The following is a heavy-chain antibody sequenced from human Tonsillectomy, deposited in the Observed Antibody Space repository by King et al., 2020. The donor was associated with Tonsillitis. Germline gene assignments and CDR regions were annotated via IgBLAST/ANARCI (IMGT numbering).Heavy chain of an antibody. V-gene: IGHV4-34*01. CDR1: GGSFSGYY. J-gene: IGHJ4*02. CDR3: ARGGGSAADLDN. Sequence: VQLQQWGAGLLKPSETLSLTCAVYGGSFSGYYWSWIRQPPGKGLEWIGEINHSGSTNYNPSLKSRVTISVDTSKNQFSLKLSSVTAADTAVYYCARGGGSAADLDNWGQGTLVTVSS. D-gene: IGHD6-13*01. CDR2: INHSGST.